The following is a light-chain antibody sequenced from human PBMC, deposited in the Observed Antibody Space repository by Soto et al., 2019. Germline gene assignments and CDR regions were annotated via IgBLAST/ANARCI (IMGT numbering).Light chain of an antibody. CDR2: DAS. CDR3: QQYNSYST. CDR1: QSISSW. J-gene: IGKJ1*01. V-gene: IGKV1-5*01. Sequence: IQLTQSPSSLSASVGDRVTITCRASQSISSWLAWYQQKPGKAPKLLIYDASSLECGVPSRFSGSGSGTEFTLTISSLQPDDFATYYCQQYNSYSTFGQGTKVDIK.